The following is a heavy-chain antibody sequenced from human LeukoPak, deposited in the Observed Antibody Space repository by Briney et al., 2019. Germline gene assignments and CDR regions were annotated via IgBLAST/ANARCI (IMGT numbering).Heavy chain of an antibody. CDR1: GGSISTSRYY. CDR3: ARGITTGLKAFDI. V-gene: IGHV4-39*07. D-gene: IGHD1/OR15-1a*01. J-gene: IGHJ3*02. Sequence: SETLSLTCTVSGGSISTSRYYWGWIRQPPGNGLEWIGSMHYSGSTYYNPSLKSRVTMSVDTSKNQFSLNLNSVTAADTAVYFCARGITTGLKAFDIWGQGTMVTVSS. CDR2: MHYSGST.